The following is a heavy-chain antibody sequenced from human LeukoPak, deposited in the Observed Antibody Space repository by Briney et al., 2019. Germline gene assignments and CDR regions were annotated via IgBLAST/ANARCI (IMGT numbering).Heavy chain of an antibody. CDR1: EFSLTTYT. CDR3: ARRAGAYSHPYDY. V-gene: IGHV3-53*01. CDR2: IYSDNT. J-gene: IGHJ4*02. Sequence: GGSLRLSCAASEFSLTTYTMNWVRQAPGKGLEWVSFIYSDNTHYSDSVKGRFTISRDNSKNTLYLQMNSLRAEDTAVYYCARRAGAYSHPYDYWGQGTLVTVSS. D-gene: IGHD4/OR15-4a*01.